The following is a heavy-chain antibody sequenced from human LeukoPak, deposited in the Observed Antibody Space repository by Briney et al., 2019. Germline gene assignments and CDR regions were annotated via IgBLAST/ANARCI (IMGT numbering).Heavy chain of an antibody. CDR2: IYPGDSDT. V-gene: IGHV5-51*01. Sequence: GESLKISCKGSGYSFPNYWIAWVRQMPGKCLEWMWIIYPGDSDTRYSPSFQGQVTFSADKSITTAYLQWSRLQASDTAMYYCARQYINSSPFDYWGQGTLVTVSS. CDR3: ARQYINSSPFDY. J-gene: IGHJ4*02. CDR1: GYSFPNYW. D-gene: IGHD6-6*01.